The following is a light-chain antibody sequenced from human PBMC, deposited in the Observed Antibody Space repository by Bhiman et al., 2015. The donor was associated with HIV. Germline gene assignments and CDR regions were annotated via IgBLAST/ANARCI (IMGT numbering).Light chain of an antibody. CDR3: QVWDRSSDHYV. Sequence: SYELTQPPSVSVAPGKTARLTCGGNSIGSRSVHWYQQKPGQAPVLVMYYDSDRPPGIPERFSGSKSGNMATLTLSRVEAGDEADYYCQVWDRSSDHYVFGTGTKVTVL. CDR2: YDS. CDR1: SIGSRS. V-gene: IGLV3-21*04. J-gene: IGLJ1*01.